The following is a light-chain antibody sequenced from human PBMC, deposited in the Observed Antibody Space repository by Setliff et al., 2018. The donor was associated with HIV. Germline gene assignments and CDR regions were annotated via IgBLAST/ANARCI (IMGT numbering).Light chain of an antibody. V-gene: IGLV2-23*02. CDR2: EVN. CDR1: SSDVGSYNL. Sequence: SVLTQPDSVSGSPGQSITISCSGTSSDVGSYNLVSWYQQHPGRAPKLIIYEVNKRPSEVSVRFSASKSGNTASLTISEVQADDEADYYCCSYTGDDTLYVFGTGTKVTVL. J-gene: IGLJ1*01. CDR3: CSYTGDDTLYV.